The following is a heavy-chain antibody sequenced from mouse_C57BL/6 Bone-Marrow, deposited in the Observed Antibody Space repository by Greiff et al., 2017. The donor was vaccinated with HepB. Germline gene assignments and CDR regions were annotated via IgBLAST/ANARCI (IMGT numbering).Heavy chain of an antibody. Sequence: DVKLVESEGGLVQPGSSMKLSCTASGFTFSDYYMAWVRQVPEKGLEWVANINYDGSSTYYLDSLKSRFIISRDNAKNILYLQMSSLKSEDTATYYCASYGGPWYSDVWGTGTTVTVSS. V-gene: IGHV5-16*01. CDR1: GFTFSDYY. CDR2: INYDGSST. D-gene: IGHD1-1*02. CDR3: ASYGGPWYSDV. J-gene: IGHJ1*03.